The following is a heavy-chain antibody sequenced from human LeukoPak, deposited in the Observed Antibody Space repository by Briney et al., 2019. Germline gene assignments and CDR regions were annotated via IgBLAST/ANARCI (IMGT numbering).Heavy chain of an antibody. J-gene: IGHJ4*02. CDR2: INHSGRT. D-gene: IGHD6-19*01. CDR1: GGSFSGYY. Sequence: SETLSLTCAVYGGSFSGYYWSWIRQPPGKGLEWIGEINHSGRTNYNPSLKSRVTISVDTSKNQFALKLSSVTAADTDVYYCARGHSSGWYYYWGQGTLVTVSS. CDR3: ARGHSSGWYYY. V-gene: IGHV4-34*01.